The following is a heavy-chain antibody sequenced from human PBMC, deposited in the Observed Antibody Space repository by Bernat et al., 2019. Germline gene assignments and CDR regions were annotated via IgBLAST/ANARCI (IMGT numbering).Heavy chain of an antibody. Sequence: EVQLLESGGGLVQPGGSLRLSCAASGFTFSSYAMAWVRQAPGKGLDWVSAITGGGGGTYHGNSVKGRLTISRDNSKSTLYLQMNSLTAEDTAVYYCARGSDSSRPYYFDSWGQGTLVTVSS. J-gene: IGHJ4*02. CDR3: ARGSDSSRPYYFDS. CDR2: ITGGGGGT. D-gene: IGHD6-13*01. CDR1: GFTFSSYA. V-gene: IGHV3-23*01.